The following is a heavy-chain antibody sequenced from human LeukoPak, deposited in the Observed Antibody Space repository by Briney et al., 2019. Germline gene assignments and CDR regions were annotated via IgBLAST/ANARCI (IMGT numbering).Heavy chain of an antibody. Sequence: PGGSLRLSCAASGFTFSSYWMSWVRQAPGKGLEWVAYIKKDGSGKYYVDSVKGRFTFSRDNAKNSLYLQMNSLRAEDTAMYYCARDMGRWRKYYYDYGMDVWGKGTTVTVSS. CDR1: GFTFSSYW. V-gene: IGHV3-7*03. CDR2: IKKDGSGK. J-gene: IGHJ6*04. CDR3: ARDMGRWRKYYYDYGMDV. D-gene: IGHD1-14*01.